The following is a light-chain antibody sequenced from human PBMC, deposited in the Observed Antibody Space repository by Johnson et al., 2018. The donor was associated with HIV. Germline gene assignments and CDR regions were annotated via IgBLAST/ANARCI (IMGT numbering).Light chain of an antibody. V-gene: IGLV1-51*01. Sequence: QSVLTQPPSVSAAPGQTVTISCSGSSSNVGSSFVSWYRQVPGTVPKLLIYDNNKRPSGIPGRFSGSKSGPSATLGITGLQTGDEADYYCGAWDSSLSAYVFGTGTQVTV. CDR3: GAWDSSLSAYV. J-gene: IGLJ1*01. CDR2: DNN. CDR1: SSNVGSSF.